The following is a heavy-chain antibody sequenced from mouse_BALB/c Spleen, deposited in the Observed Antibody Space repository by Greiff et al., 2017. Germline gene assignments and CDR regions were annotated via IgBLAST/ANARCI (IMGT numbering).Heavy chain of an antibody. Sequence: QVQLQQSGADLVKPGASVKLSCKASGYTFTSYYMYWVKQRPGQGLEWIGEINPSNGGTNFNEKFKSKATLTVDKSSSTAYMQLSSLTSEDSAVYYCTRYYYGSSYVSWFAYWGQGTLVTVSA. D-gene: IGHD1-1*01. V-gene: IGHV1S81*02. CDR1: GYTFTSYY. CDR2: INPSNGGT. CDR3: TRYYYGSSYVSWFAY. J-gene: IGHJ3*01.